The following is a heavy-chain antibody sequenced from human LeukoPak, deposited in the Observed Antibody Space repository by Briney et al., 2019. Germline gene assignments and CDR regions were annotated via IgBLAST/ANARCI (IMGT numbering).Heavy chain of an antibody. Sequence: SETLSLTCAASGYSISSGYYWGWIRQPPGKGLEWIGSIYHSGSTYYNPSLKSRVTISVDTSKNQFSLKLSSVTAADTAVYYCARVTMVRGVIMSYGSYVDYWGQGTLVTVSS. D-gene: IGHD3-10*01. V-gene: IGHV4-38-2*01. CDR3: ARVTMVRGVIMSYGSYVDY. CDR1: GYSISSGYY. CDR2: IYHSGST. J-gene: IGHJ4*02.